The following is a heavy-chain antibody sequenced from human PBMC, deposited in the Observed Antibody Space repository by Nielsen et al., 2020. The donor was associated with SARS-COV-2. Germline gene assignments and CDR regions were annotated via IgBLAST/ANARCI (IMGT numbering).Heavy chain of an antibody. D-gene: IGHD3-22*01. CDR1: GFTFSSYA. V-gene: IGHV3-30-3*01. CDR2: ISYDGSNK. CDR3: AKGRITMIYSPFDY. Sequence: GRSLRLSCAASGFTFSSYAMHWVRQAPGKGLEWVAVISYDGSNKYYADSVKGRFTISRDNSKNTLYLQMNSLRAEDTAVYYCAKGRITMIYSPFDYWGQGTLVTVSS. J-gene: IGHJ4*02.